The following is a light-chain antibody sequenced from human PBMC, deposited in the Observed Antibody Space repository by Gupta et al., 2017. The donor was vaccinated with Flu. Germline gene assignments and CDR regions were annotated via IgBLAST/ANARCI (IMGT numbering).Light chain of an antibody. CDR1: QSISSY. CDR2: AAS. J-gene: IGKJ3*01. V-gene: IGKV1-39*01. CDR3: QQSDSTPGT. Sequence: DIQMTQSPSSLSASVGDRVTITCRASQSISSYLNWYQQKPGKAPKLLIYAASSLQSGVPSRFSGSGSGTDFTLTISSLQPEDFATYYFQQSDSTPGTFGHGTKVDIK.